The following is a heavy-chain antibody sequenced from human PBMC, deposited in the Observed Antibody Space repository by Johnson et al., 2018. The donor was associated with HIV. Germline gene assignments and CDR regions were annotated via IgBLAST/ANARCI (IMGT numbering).Heavy chain of an antibody. CDR2: IKWNGGST. CDR1: GVTVSRNY. CDR3: ARVMGATQVMGAFDI. D-gene: IGHD1-26*01. J-gene: IGHJ3*02. V-gene: IGHV3-20*04. Sequence: AAGGVTVSRNYMSWVRQAPGKGLEWVSGIKWNGGSTGYADSVKGRYTISRDNAKNTLYLQMNSLRAEDTAVYYCARVMGATQVMGAFDIWGQGTMVTVSS.